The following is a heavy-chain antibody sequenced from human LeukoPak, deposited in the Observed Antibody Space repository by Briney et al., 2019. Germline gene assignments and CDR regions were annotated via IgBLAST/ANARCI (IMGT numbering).Heavy chain of an antibody. CDR3: ARALSWTTESYYYMDV. V-gene: IGHV1-8*01. CDR1: GYTFMSYD. Sequence: GASVKVSCETSGYTFMSYDINWVRQATGQGLEWMGWMNPNSLNTGYGQRFQGRVTMTMNTSMSTAYMELSSLRSEDTAVYYCARALSWTTESYYYMDVWGKGTTVTVSS. D-gene: IGHD3/OR15-3a*01. CDR2: MNPNSLNT. J-gene: IGHJ6*03.